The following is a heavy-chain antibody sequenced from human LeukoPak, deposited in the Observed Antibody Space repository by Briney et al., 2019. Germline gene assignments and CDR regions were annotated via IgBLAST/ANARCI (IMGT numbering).Heavy chain of an antibody. CDR3: ARALPWRLARTYYYYYGMDV. Sequence: PSETLSLTCAVYGGSFSGYYWSWIRQPPGKGLEWIGEINHSGSTNYNPSLKSRVIISVDTSKNQFSLKLSSVTAADTAVYYCARALPWRLARTYYYYYGMDVWGQGTTVTVSS. J-gene: IGHJ6*02. CDR1: GGSFSGYY. CDR2: INHSGST. D-gene: IGHD6-25*01. V-gene: IGHV4-34*01.